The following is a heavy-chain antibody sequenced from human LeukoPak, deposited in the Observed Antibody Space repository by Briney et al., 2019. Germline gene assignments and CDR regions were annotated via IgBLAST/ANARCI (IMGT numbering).Heavy chain of an antibody. CDR3: ARHTTSSSYYSGTHYYGMDV. Sequence: GESLKISCQGSGYRFTSYWIGWVRQMPGKGLEWMGIIYPGDSATKYSPSLQGQVTISADKSINTAYLQWSSLKASDTAMYYCARHTTSSSYYSGTHYYGMDVWGQGTTVTVSS. D-gene: IGHD3-22*01. CDR2: IYPGDSAT. V-gene: IGHV5-51*01. J-gene: IGHJ6*02. CDR1: GYRFTSYW.